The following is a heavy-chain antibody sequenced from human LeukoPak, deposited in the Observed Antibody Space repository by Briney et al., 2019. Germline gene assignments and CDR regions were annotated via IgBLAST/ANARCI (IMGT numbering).Heavy chain of an antibody. Sequence: GGSLRLSCAASGFTFSSYSMNWVRQAPGKGLEWVSSISSSSSYIYYADSVNGRFTISRDNAKNSLYVQMNSLRAEDTAVYYCARVGYDFWSGYKDYYYYYYMDVWGKGTTVTVSS. V-gene: IGHV3-21*01. J-gene: IGHJ6*03. D-gene: IGHD3-3*01. CDR2: ISSSSSYI. CDR3: ARVGYDFWSGYKDYYYYYYMDV. CDR1: GFTFSSYS.